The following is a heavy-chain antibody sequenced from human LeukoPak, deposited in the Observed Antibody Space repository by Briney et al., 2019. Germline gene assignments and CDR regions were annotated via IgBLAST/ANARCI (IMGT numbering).Heavy chain of an antibody. D-gene: IGHD1-14*01. J-gene: IGHJ3*01. CDR1: GYMFTSYD. V-gene: IGHV1-8*01. CDR3: ARATPRDGDAFDV. CDR2: LNPNTGNT. Sequence: ASMKVSCKASGYMFTSYDINWVRQAPGQGPEWMGWLNPNTGNTDYAQKFQGRVTMTRDMSTSTVYMELSSLRSEDTAVYYCARATPRDGDAFDVWGQGTMVTVSS.